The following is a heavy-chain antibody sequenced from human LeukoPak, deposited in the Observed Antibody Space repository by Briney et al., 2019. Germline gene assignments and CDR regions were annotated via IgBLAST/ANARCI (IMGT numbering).Heavy chain of an antibody. CDR1: GFTFSGSA. CDR3: TRHVDSSFNYMDV. V-gene: IGHV3-73*01. J-gene: IGHJ6*03. CDR2: IRSKANSYAT. Sequence: PGRSLRLSCAASGFTFSGSAMHWVRQASGKGLEWVGRIRSKANSYATAYAASVKGRFTISRDDSKNTAYLQMNSLKTEDTAVYYCTRHVDSSFNYMDVWGKGTTVTVSS. D-gene: IGHD2-21*01.